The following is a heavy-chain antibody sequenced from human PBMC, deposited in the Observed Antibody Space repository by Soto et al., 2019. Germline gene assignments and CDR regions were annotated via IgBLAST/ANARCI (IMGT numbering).Heavy chain of an antibody. CDR1: GGSISSYY. CDR2: IYYSGST. D-gene: IGHD3-3*01. Sequence: SETLSLTCTVSGGSISSYYWSWIRQPPGKGLEWIGYIYYSGSTNYNPSLKSRVTISVDTSKNQFSLKLSSVTAADTAVYYCARSPRGFGVVIINWFDPWGQGTLVPVSS. CDR3: ARSPRGFGVVIINWFDP. V-gene: IGHV4-59*08. J-gene: IGHJ5*02.